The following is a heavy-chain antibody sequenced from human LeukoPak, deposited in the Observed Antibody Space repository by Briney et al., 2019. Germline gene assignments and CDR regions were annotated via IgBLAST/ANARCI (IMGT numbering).Heavy chain of an antibody. J-gene: IGHJ4*02. CDR1: GGSFSGYY. CDR3: ARLYSYYDSSGYYYFFDY. Sequence: PSETLSLTCAVYGGSFSGYYWSWIRQPPGKGLEWIGEINHSGSTNYNPSLKSRVTISVDTSKNQFSLKLSSVTAADTAVYYCARLYSYYDSSGYYYFFDYWGQGTLVTVSS. D-gene: IGHD3-22*01. V-gene: IGHV4-34*01. CDR2: INHSGST.